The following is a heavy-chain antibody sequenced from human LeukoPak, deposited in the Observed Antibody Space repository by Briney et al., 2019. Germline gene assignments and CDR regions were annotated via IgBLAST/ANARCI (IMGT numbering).Heavy chain of an antibody. CDR1: GGSFSSYY. CDR3: ARTIRGVIPHDAFDI. V-gene: IGHV4-59*12. CDR2: IYYSGSS. Sequence: SETLSLTCAVYGGSFSSYYWSWIRQPPGKGLEWIGYIYYSGSSNYNPSLKSRVTISVDTSKNQFSLKLSSVTAADTAVYYCARTIRGVIPHDAFDIWGQGAMVTVSS. D-gene: IGHD3-10*01. J-gene: IGHJ3*02.